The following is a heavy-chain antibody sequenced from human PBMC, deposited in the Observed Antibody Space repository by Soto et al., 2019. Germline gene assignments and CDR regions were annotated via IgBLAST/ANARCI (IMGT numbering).Heavy chain of an antibody. V-gene: IGHV4-31*03. J-gene: IGHJ3*02. CDR3: ARVKYSSSSGTPPAESEAFDI. Sequence: QVQLQESGPGLVKPSQTLSLTCTVSGGSISSGGYYWSWIRQHPGKGLEWIGYIYYSGSTYYNPSLKSRVTISVDTSKNQFSLKLSSVTAADTAVYYCARVKYSSSSGTPPAESEAFDIWGQGPMVTVSS. CDR2: IYYSGST. CDR1: GGSISSGGYY. D-gene: IGHD6-6*01.